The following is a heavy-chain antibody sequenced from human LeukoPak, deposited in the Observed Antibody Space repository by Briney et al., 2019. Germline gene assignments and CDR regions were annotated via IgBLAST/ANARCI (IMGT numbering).Heavy chain of an antibody. CDR2: ISGSGMRT. D-gene: IGHD4-11*01. CDR3: AKVLGIEATVTLDY. V-gene: IGHV3-23*01. Sequence: PGGSLRLSCAASGFTFSSYAMSWVRQAPGEGLEWVSGISGSGMRTYYADSVKGRFSLSRHKSKNTLYLQMNSLRAGDTAVYYCAKVLGIEATVTLDYWGRGTLVTVSS. CDR1: GFTFSSYA. J-gene: IGHJ4*01.